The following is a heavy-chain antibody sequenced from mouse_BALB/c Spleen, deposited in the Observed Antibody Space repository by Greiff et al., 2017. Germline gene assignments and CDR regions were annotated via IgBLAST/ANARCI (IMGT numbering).Heavy chain of an antibody. CDR3: ARRGGIYYGSLKDY. CDR2: ISYSGST. CDR1: GYSITSDYA. D-gene: IGHD2-2*01. V-gene: IGHV3-2*02. Sequence: EVHLVESGPGLVKPSQSLSLTCTVTGYSITSDYAWNWIRQFPGNKLEWMGYISYSGSTSYNPSLKSRISITRDTSKNQFFLQLNSVTTEDTATYYCARRGGIYYGSLKDYWGQGTSVTVSS. J-gene: IGHJ4*01.